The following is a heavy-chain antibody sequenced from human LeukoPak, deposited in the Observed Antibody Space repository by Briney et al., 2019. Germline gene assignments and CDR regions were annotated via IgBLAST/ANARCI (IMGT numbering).Heavy chain of an antibody. CDR3: AIMVRGAIGRLFDY. CDR2: INHSGST. V-gene: IGHV4-34*01. Sequence: SETLSLTCAVYGGSFSGYYWSWIRQPPGKGLEWIGEINHSGSTNYNPSLKSRVTISVDTSKNQFSLKLSSVTAADTAVYYCAIMVRGAIGRLFDYWGQGTLVTVSS. J-gene: IGHJ4*02. D-gene: IGHD3-10*01. CDR1: GGSFSGYY.